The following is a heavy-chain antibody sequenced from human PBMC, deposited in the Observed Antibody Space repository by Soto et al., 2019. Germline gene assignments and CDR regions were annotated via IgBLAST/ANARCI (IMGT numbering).Heavy chain of an antibody. CDR2: IKHDGSEK. CDR1: GFTFSDSW. Sequence: EVQLVESGGGLVQPGGSLRLSCAASGFTFSDSWMDWVHQAPGKGPEWVANIKHDGSEKNYVVSVKGRFTISRDNAKNSLYLQMNSLRAEDTAVYYCASLGRHGWGQGTTVTVSS. D-gene: IGHD3-16*01. V-gene: IGHV3-7*01. CDR3: ASLGRHG. J-gene: IGHJ6*02.